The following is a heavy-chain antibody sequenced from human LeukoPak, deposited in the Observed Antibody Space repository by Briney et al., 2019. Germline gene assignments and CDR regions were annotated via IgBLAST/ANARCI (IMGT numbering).Heavy chain of an antibody. CDR3: AADRDSVDS. Sequence: GTSVKVSCKASGFTFTSSAVQRVRQARGQRLEWIGWIVVGSGNTNYAQKIQERVTITRDMSTSTAYMELISLRSEDTAVYYCAADRDSVDSWGQGTLVTVSS. J-gene: IGHJ4*02. CDR2: IVVGSGNT. CDR1: GFTFTSSA. D-gene: IGHD2-21*02. V-gene: IGHV1-58*01.